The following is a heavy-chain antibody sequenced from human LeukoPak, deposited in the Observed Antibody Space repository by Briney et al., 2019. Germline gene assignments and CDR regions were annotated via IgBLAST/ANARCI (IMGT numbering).Heavy chain of an antibody. CDR2: FDPEDGET. V-gene: IGHV1-24*01. CDR3: ATPLWFGELFGWFDP. D-gene: IGHD3-10*01. J-gene: IGHJ5*02. CDR1: GYTLTELS. Sequence: GASVKVSCKVSGYTLTELSMHWVRQAPGKGLEWMGGFDPEDGETIYAQKFQGRVTMTEDTSTDTAYMELSSLRSEDTAVYYCATPLWFGELFGWFDPWGQGTLVTVSS.